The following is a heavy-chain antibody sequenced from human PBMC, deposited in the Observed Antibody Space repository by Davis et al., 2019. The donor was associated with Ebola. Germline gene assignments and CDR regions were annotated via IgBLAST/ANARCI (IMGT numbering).Heavy chain of an antibody. CDR3: AKQRGVGAIDYDY. CDR1: GFTFSTYA. D-gene: IGHD1-26*01. CDR2: ISSGGGAP. V-gene: IGHV3-23*01. J-gene: IGHJ4*02. Sequence: GGSLRLSCAASGFTFSTYAMGWVRQAPGKGLEWVSDISSGGGAPYYADSVKGRFTTFRDNPKSTLYRQMNSLRADDTAVYYCAKQRGVGAIDYDYWGRGTVVTVSS.